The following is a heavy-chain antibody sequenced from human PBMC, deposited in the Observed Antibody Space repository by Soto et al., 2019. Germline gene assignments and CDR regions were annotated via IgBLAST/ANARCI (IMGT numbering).Heavy chain of an antibody. CDR3: VRENYYYGMDV. V-gene: IGHV3-66*01. CDR2: INNAGST. CDR1: GFDASVNF. Sequence: EVQLVESGGTLVQPGGSLKLSCAASGFDASVNFMSWVRQAPGKGLEWVTAINNAGSTFYADSVKGRFSISRDDSKNTLYLQMNSLRVEDTAMYYCVRENYYYGMDVWGQGTAVTVSS. J-gene: IGHJ6*02.